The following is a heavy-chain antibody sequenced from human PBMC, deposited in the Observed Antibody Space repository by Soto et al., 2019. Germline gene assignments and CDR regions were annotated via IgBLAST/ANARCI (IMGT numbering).Heavy chain of an antibody. V-gene: IGHV3-20*04. CDR3: ARDPGYCSSTSCRGYYYYGMDV. D-gene: IGHD2-2*01. Sequence: TGGSLRLSCAASGFTFDDYGMSWVRQAPGKGLEWVSGINWNGGSTGYADSVKGRFTISRDNAKNSLYLQMNSLRAEDTALYYCARDPGYCSSTSCRGYYYYGMDVWGQGTTVTVSS. CDR2: INWNGGST. CDR1: GFTFDDYG. J-gene: IGHJ6*02.